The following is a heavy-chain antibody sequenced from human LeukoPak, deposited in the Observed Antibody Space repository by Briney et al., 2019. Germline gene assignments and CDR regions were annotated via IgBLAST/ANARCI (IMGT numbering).Heavy chain of an antibody. Sequence: PSETLSLTCIVSGGSISSSSYYWSWIRQPPGKGLEWIGEINHSGSTNYNPSLKSRVTISVDTSKNQFSLKLSSVTAADTAVYYCASASGYYDSSGYYYQALFDYWGQGTLVTVSS. CDR3: ASASGYYDSSGYYYQALFDY. J-gene: IGHJ4*02. D-gene: IGHD3-22*01. V-gene: IGHV4-39*07. CDR2: INHSGST. CDR1: GGSISSSSYY.